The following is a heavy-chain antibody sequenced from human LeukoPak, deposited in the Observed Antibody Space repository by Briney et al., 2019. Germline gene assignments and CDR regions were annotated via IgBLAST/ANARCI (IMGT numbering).Heavy chain of an antibody. CDR3: VKDETGSSWYN. Sequence: GGSLRLSCAASGFTFSSYYMSWVRQAPGAGLEWVSAIGGSGTGTYYADFVKGRFTISRDNSKNTLYLQMNSLRAEDTAVYYCVKDETGSSWYNWGQGTLVTVSS. D-gene: IGHD6-13*01. CDR1: GFTFSSYY. CDR2: IGGSGTGT. V-gene: IGHV3-23*01. J-gene: IGHJ4*02.